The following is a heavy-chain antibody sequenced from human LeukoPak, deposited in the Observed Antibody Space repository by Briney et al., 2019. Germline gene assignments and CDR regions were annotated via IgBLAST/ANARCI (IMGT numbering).Heavy chain of an antibody. CDR1: GFTVSNNY. J-gene: IGHJ4*02. CDR3: ARAPYGSGYGIYYFDY. Sequence: QPGGSLRLSCAASGFTVSNNYMSWVRQAPGKGLEWVSVIYSDGSTIYADSVMGRFTISRDNSKNTLYLQMNSLRAEDTAVYYCARAPYGSGYGIYYFDYWGQGTLVTVSS. CDR2: IYSDGST. V-gene: IGHV3-53*01. D-gene: IGHD3-10*01.